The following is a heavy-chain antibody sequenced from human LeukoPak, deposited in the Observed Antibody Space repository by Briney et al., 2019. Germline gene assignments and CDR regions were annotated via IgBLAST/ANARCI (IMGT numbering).Heavy chain of an antibody. CDR1: GFTFSSYV. CDR3: AKGSSSLRPYYFDY. V-gene: IGHV3-23*01. CDR2: ISDNSVST. J-gene: IGHJ4*02. Sequence: GGSLRLSCAASGFTFSSYVMSWVRQAPGKGLEWVSAISDNSVSTYYADSVKGRFTVSRDNSKNTLYLQMNSLRVEDTAVYFCAKGSSSLRPYYFDYWGQGTLVTVSS. D-gene: IGHD6-13*01.